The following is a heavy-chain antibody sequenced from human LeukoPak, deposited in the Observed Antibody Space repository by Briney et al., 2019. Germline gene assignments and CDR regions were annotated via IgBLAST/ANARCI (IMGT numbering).Heavy chain of an antibody. V-gene: IGHV4-59*08. CDR2: IYYSGST. D-gene: IGHD3-16*01. CDR1: GGSISSYY. J-gene: IGHJ6*02. CDR3: ARCLFGEGYYYGMDD. Sequence: SETLSLTCTVSGGSISSYYWSWIRQPPGKGLEWIGYIYYSGSTNYNPSLKSRVTISVDTSKNQFSLKLSSVTAADTAVYYCARCLFGEGYYYGMDDWGQGTTVTVSS.